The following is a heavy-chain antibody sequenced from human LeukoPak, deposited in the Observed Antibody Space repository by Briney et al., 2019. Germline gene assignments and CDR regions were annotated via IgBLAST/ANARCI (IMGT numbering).Heavy chain of an antibody. D-gene: IGHD4-11*01. CDR2: IYHSGST. J-gene: IGHJ5*02. CDR1: GYSISSGYY. CDR3: ARDNYLQFSVHENWFDP. V-gene: IGHV4-38-2*02. Sequence: SETLSLTCTVSGYSISSGYYWGWIRQPPGKGLEWIGSIYHSGSTYYNPSLKSRVTISVDTSKNQFPLKLSSVTAADTAVYYCARDNYLQFSVHENWFDPWGQGTLVTVSS.